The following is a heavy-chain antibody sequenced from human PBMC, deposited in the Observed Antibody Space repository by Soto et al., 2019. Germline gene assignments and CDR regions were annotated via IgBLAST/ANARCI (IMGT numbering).Heavy chain of an antibody. CDR2: IKKDGSQK. CDR1: GFTFRNYW. Sequence: EVQLVESGGGLVQPGGSLRLSCETSGFTFRNYWMTWVRQAPEKGLEWVANIKKDGSQKNFVDSVKGRFTISRDNAKNSLYLQMDSLRVEDTAIYYCVKEIASAQWGQGTLVTVSS. V-gene: IGHV3-7*01. J-gene: IGHJ4*02. D-gene: IGHD6-25*01. CDR3: VKEIASAQ.